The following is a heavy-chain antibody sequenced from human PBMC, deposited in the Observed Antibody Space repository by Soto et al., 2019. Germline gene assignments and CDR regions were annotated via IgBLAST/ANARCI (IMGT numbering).Heavy chain of an antibody. CDR2: ISGSGGST. J-gene: IGHJ6*03. D-gene: IGHD4-4*01. CDR3: AKEKKGTTVTTFPYYYCMDV. V-gene: IGHV3-23*01. CDR1: GFTFSIYA. Sequence: PGGSLRLSCAASGFTFSIYAMSWVRQAPGKGLEWVSAISGSGGSTYYADSVKGRFSISRDNSKNTLYLQMNSLRAEDTAVYYCAKEKKGTTVTTFPYYYCMDVWGKGTAVTVSS.